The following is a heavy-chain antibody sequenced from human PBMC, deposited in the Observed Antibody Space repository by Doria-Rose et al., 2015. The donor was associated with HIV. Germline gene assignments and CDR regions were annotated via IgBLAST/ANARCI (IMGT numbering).Heavy chain of an antibody. CDR3: ARIKSSRWYRKYYFDF. J-gene: IGHJ4*02. CDR2: ILSDDER. CDR1: GVSLSSPGMG. D-gene: IGHD6-13*01. V-gene: IGHV2-26*01. Sequence: SGPVLVKPTETLTLTCTVSGVSLSSPGMGVSWIRQPPGKALERLANILSDDERSYKTSLKSRLTISRGTSKSQVVLTMTDMDPVDTATYYCARIKSSRWYRKYYFDFWGQGTLVIVSA.